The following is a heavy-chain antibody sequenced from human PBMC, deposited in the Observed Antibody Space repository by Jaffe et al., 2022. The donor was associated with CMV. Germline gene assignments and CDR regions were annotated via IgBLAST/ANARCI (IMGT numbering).Heavy chain of an antibody. CDR1: DGSISNIN. CDR3: ATGWGVDGNWIYYIDA. Sequence: QMQLQESGPGLVKPSETLSLTCNVFDGSISNINCNWLRQPPGKEMEWIGQISRTGRTNYNPSLKSRLTMSIDMSKNQFSLNLRSMTAADTAVYYCATGWGVDGNWIYYIDAWGRGKLVTVSS. V-gene: IGHV4-59*12. J-gene: IGHJ5*02. D-gene: IGHD1-7*01. CDR2: ISRTGRT.